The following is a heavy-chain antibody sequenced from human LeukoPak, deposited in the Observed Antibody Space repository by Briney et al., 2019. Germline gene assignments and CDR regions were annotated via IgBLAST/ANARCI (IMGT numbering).Heavy chain of an antibody. CDR3: TTDVGITIFGVPKYYYYMDV. J-gene: IGHJ6*03. V-gene: IGHV3-15*01. D-gene: IGHD3-3*01. CDR2: IKSKTDGGTT. CDR1: GFTFSNAW. Sequence: GGSLRLSCAASGFTFSNAWMSWVRQAPGKGLEWVGRIKSKTDGGTTDYAAPVKGRFTISRDDSKNTLYLQMNSLKTEDTAVYYCTTDVGITIFGVPKYYYYMDVWGKGTTVTVSS.